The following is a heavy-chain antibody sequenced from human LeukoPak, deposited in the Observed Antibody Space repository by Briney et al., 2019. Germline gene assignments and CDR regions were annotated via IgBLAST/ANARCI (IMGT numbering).Heavy chain of an antibody. CDR1: GGSISSGFYY. J-gene: IGHJ6*03. V-gene: IGHV4-39*07. D-gene: IGHD6-19*01. CDR3: ARDVGSGWYYYYMDV. CDR2: IYYSGIT. Sequence: PSETLSLTCTVSGGSISSGFYYWAWIRQPPGKGLEWIGSIYYSGITYYNPSLKSPVTISVDTAKNQFSLKLSSVTAADTAVYYCARDVGSGWYYYYMDVWGKGTTVTISS.